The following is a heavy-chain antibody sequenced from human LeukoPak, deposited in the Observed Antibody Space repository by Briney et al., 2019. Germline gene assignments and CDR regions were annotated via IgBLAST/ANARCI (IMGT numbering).Heavy chain of an antibody. J-gene: IGHJ6*03. D-gene: IGHD5-18*01. CDR2: ISSSSSYI. CDR1: GFTFSSYS. V-gene: IGHV3-21*01. Sequence: GGSLRLSCAASGFTFSSYSMNWVRQAPGQGLEWVSFISSSSSYIYYADTMKGRFTISRDNAKTSLYLQMNSLRAEDTAVYYCTRDQWLQCGYYIDVWGKGTPVTVSS. CDR3: TRDQWLQCGYYIDV.